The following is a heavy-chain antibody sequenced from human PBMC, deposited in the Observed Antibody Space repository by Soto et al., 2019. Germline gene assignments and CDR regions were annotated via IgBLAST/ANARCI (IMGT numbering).Heavy chain of an antibody. J-gene: IGHJ5*02. V-gene: IGHV3-9*01. Sequence: EVQLVESGGGLVQPGRSLRLSCAAFGFTFEDSAMHWIRQPPGKGREWVAGINWNSGSVGYADSVKGRFTISRDNANNTLFLQMDSLRAEDAALYYCAKGRGALAVVSNWFDPWGQGTLVTVSS. CDR2: INWNSGSV. CDR1: GFTFEDSA. CDR3: AKGRGALAVVSNWFDP. D-gene: IGHD6-19*01.